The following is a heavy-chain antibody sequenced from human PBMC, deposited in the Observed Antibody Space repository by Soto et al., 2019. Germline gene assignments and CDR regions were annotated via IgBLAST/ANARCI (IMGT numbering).Heavy chain of an antibody. CDR2: ITDTGGYT. D-gene: IGHD3-10*01. Sequence: LRLSCVASSINFGNRAMRWARQAPGEGLEWVSTITDTGGYTKYADSVRGRFTMSRDNAQKTLYLQMNSLRVEDSALHYRERGSTYSYPGSRIFDFWGRGILVTVYS. CDR1: SINFGNRA. J-gene: IGHJ4*02. V-gene: IGHV3-23*01. CDR3: ERGSTYSYPGSRIFDF.